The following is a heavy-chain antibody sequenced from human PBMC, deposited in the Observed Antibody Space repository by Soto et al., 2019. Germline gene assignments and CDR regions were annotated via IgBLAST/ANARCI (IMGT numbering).Heavy chain of an antibody. CDR2: INPNSGGT. CDR3: ARASDGYSSSSPSPGLDY. D-gene: IGHD6-13*01. CDR1: GYTFTGYY. Sequence: ASVKVSCKASGYTFTGYYMHWVRQAPGQGLEWMGWINPNSGGTNYAQKFQGWVTMTRDTSISTAYMELSRLRSDDTAVYYCARASDGYSSSSPSPGLDYWGQGTLVTVSS. V-gene: IGHV1-2*04. J-gene: IGHJ4*02.